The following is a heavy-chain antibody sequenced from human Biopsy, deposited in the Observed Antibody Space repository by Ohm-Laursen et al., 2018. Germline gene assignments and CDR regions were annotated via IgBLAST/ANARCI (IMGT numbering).Heavy chain of an antibody. CDR1: GYTFNDYF. Sequence: SVKVSCKSSGYTFNDYFIHWVRQSPGQGLEWMGWVHPNSGATNSAEKFRGRVTLTRDTSIGAVYIELRRLKSDDAAVYYCARDRMADVFGGPTRTDVFDSWGQGTLVIVSS. D-gene: IGHD3-10*01. CDR3: ARDRMADVFGGPTRTDVFDS. CDR2: VHPNSGAT. J-gene: IGHJ4*02. V-gene: IGHV1-2*02.